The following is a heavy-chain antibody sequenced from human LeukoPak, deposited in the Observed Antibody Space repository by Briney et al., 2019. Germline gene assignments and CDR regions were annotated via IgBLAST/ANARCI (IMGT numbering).Heavy chain of an antibody. V-gene: IGHV3-21*01. CDR2: ISSSSSYI. Sequence: GGSLRLSCAASGFTFSSYSMNWVRQAPGKGLEWVSSISSSSSYIYYADSVKGRFTISRDDAKNSLYLQMNSLRAEDTAVYYCARDRKVTYVFGYWGQGTLVTVSS. J-gene: IGHJ4*02. CDR3: ARDRKVTYVFGY. CDR1: GFTFSSYS. D-gene: IGHD2-21*02.